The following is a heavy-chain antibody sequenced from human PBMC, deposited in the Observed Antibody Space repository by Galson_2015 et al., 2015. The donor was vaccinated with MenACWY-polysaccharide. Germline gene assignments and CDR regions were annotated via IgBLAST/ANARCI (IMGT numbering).Heavy chain of an antibody. J-gene: IGHJ4*02. D-gene: IGHD1-26*01. V-gene: IGHV4-38-2*01. CDR1: GYSISSGYY. CDR3: ARVEKYSGSYYILH. CDR2: IYHSGST. Sequence: LTCAVSGYSISSGYYWGWIRQPPRKGLEWIGSIYHSGSTYYNPSLKSRVTISVDTSKNQFSLNLSSVTAADTAVYYCARVEKYSGSYYILHWGQGTLVTVSS.